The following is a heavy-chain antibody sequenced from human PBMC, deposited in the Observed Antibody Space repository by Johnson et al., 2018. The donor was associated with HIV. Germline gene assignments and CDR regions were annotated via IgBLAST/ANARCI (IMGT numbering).Heavy chain of an antibody. V-gene: IGHV3-66*04. Sequence: VQLVESGGGVVQPGGSLRLSCAASGFTVSSNYMSWVRQAPGKGLEWVSVIYSGGSTYYADSVKGRFTISRDNSKNTLYLQMNSLRAEDTAVYYCARPSTSHAFDIWGQGTMVTVSS. CDR3: ARPSTSHAFDI. J-gene: IGHJ3*02. CDR1: GFTVSSNY. CDR2: IYSGGST.